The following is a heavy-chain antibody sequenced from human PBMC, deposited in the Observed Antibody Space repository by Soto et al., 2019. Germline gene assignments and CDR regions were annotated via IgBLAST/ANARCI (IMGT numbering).Heavy chain of an antibody. CDR3: ARGAEPGETYYYYGMDV. CDR2: MNPNSGNT. V-gene: IGHV1-8*01. D-gene: IGHD3-16*01. Sequence: QVQLVQSGAEVKKPGASVKVSCKASGYTFTSYDINWVRQATGQGPEWMGWMNPNSGNTGYAQKFQGRVTMTRNTSISTAYMELSSLRSEDTAVYYCARGAEPGETYYYYGMDVWGQGTTVTVSS. CDR1: GYTFTSYD. J-gene: IGHJ6*02.